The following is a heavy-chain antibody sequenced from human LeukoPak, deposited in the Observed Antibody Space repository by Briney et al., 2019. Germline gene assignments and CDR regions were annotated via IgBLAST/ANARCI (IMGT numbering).Heavy chain of an antibody. D-gene: IGHD6-19*01. CDR2: ISGSGGST. CDR1: GFTFSSYA. V-gene: IGHV3-23*01. J-gene: IGHJ4*02. CDR3: ARAVAGNDY. Sequence: GGSLRLSCAASGFTFSSYAMSWVRQAPGKGLEWVSAISGSGGSTYYADSVKGRFTISRDNAKNSLHLQMISLRAEDTAVYYCARAVAGNDYWGQGTLVTVSS.